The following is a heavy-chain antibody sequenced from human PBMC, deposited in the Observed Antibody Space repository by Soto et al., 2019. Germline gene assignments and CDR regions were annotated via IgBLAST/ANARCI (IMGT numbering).Heavy chain of an antibody. J-gene: IGHJ6*02. CDR2: ISGSGGST. V-gene: IGHV3-23*01. CDR1: GFTFSSYA. Sequence: GGSLRLSCAASGFTFSSYAMSWVRQAPGKGLEWVSAISGSGGSTYYADSVKGRFTISRDNSKNTLYLQMNSLRAEDTAVYYCAKGFGYDSSGYYSPRYYGMDVWGQGTTVTVS. D-gene: IGHD3-22*01. CDR3: AKGFGYDSSGYYSPRYYGMDV.